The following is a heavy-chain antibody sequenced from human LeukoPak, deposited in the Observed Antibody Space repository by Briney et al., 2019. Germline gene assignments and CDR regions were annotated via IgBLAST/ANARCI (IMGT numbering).Heavy chain of an antibody. CDR3: AKNDGDYAKGYYFDY. J-gene: IGHJ4*02. V-gene: IGHV3-30-3*02. D-gene: IGHD4-17*01. CDR2: ISYDGSNK. Sequence: PGRSLRLSCAASGFTFSSYAMHWVRQAPGKGLEWVAVISYDGSNKYYADSVKGRFTISRDNSKNTLYLQMNSLRAEDTAVYYCAKNDGDYAKGYYFDYWGQGTLVTVSS. CDR1: GFTFSSYA.